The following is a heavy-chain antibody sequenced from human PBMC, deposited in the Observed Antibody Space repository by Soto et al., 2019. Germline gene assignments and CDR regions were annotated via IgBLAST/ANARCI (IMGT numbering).Heavy chain of an antibody. CDR2: VYYSGSI. D-gene: IGHD6-13*01. CDR3: ARDRGYSTSWGFYYFES. CDR1: GGSVNNNNYY. V-gene: IGHV4-61*01. J-gene: IGHJ4*02. Sequence: SETLSLTCSVSGGSVNNNNYYWSWIRQPPGKGPEWIGYVYYSGSINYNPSLKSRVTISLDTSKNQFSLRLSSVTAVDTAVYYCARDRGYSTSWGFYYFESWGQGTLVTVSS.